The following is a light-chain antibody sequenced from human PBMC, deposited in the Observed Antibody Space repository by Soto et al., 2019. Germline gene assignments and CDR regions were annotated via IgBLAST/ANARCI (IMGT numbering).Light chain of an antibody. CDR2: TSS. J-gene: IGKJ1*01. CDR3: QQGYSRPRT. CDR1: QSISTS. Sequence: DIQLTQSPSSLSASVGDRVTITCRASQSISTSLNWYQQKPGKAPNLLIFTSSNLESGVPSRFSGSGSGTDFILTISSLQPEDFATYFCQQGYSRPRTFGQGTKVEIK. V-gene: IGKV1-39*01.